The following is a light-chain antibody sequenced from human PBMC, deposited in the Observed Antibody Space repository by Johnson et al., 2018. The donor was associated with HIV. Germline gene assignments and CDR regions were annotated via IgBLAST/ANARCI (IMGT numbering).Light chain of an antibody. J-gene: IGLJ1*01. CDR3: EIWHSSLSAGGV. V-gene: IGLV1-51*01. CDR2: DNN. CDR1: SSNIGNNY. Sequence: QSVLTQPPSVSAAPGQKVTISCSGSSSNIGNNYVSWYQQLPGTAPKLLIYDNNKRPSGIPDRFSGSKSGTSATLDITGLQTGDEADYYCEIWHSSLSAGGVFGTGTKVTVL.